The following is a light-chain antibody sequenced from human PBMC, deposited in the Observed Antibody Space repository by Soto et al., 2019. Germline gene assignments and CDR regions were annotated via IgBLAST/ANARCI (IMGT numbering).Light chain of an antibody. CDR2: ENN. CDR1: SSNIGNNY. J-gene: IGLJ1*01. Sequence: QSVLTQPPSVSAAPGQTVTISCSGSSSNIGNNYVSWYQQLPGTAPTLLIYENNKRPSGIPDRFSGSKSGTSATLGITGLQTGDEADYYCGTWDSSLSAGLFGTGTKLTVL. CDR3: GTWDSSLSAGL. V-gene: IGLV1-51*02.